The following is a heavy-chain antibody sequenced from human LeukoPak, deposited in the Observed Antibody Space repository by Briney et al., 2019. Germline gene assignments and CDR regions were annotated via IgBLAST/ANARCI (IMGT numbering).Heavy chain of an antibody. CDR2: INPNSGGT. D-gene: IGHD6-19*01. J-gene: IGHJ4*02. CDR3: ARIYSSGWYFFDY. V-gene: IGHV1-2*06. Sequence: GASVKVSCKASGYTFTGYYMHWVRQAPGQGLEWMGRINPNSGGTKYSQKFQGRVTMTRDPSISPGYMELSRLRSDDTAVYYCARIYSSGWYFFDYWGQGTLVTVSS. CDR1: GYTFTGYY.